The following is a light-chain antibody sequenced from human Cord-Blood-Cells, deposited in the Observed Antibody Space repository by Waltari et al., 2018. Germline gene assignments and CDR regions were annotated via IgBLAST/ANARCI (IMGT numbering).Light chain of an antibody. CDR2: DAS. J-gene: IGKJ3*01. Sequence: EIVLTQSPATLSLSPGERATLSCRASQRVSSYLAWYQQKPGQAPRLLIYDASNRATGIPARFSGSGSGTDFTLTISRLEPEYFPVYYCQQRSNCLFTFGPGTKVDIK. CDR3: QQRSNCLFT. V-gene: IGKV3-11*01. CDR1: QRVSSY.